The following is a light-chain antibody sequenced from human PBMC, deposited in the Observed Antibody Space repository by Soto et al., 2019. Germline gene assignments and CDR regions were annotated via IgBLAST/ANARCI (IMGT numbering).Light chain of an antibody. J-gene: IGKJ5*01. Sequence: EIVMAQSPATLSVSPGERVTLSCRASQSVSSNLAWYQQKPGQAPRLLIYDASNRATGIPARFSGSGSGTDFTPTISSLEPEDFAVYYCQQRSNWSITFGQGTRLEIK. V-gene: IGKV3-11*01. CDR3: QQRSNWSIT. CDR2: DAS. CDR1: QSVSSN.